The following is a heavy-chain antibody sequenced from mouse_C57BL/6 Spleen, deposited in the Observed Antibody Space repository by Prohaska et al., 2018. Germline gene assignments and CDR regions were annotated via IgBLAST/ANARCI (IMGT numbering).Heavy chain of an antibody. J-gene: IGHJ4*01. CDR3: AREPFALDY. CDR1: GYTFTTYG. V-gene: IGHV9-3*01. CDR2: INTYSGVP. Sequence: GETVKISCKASGYTFTTYGMSWVKQAPGKGLKWMGWINTYSGVPAYSDDFKGRFAFSLETSASTAYLQINNLKNEDAATYFCAREPFALDYWGQGTSVTVSS.